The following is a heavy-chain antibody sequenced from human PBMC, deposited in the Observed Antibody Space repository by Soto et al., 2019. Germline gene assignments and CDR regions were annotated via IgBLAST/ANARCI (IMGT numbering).Heavy chain of an antibody. CDR2: IYYSGNT. V-gene: IGHV4-30-4*01. Sequence: QVQLQESGPGLVKPSQTLSLTCSVSGGSISSGYYYWSWIRQPPGKGLEWIGNIYYSGNTYYNPSLKGRFIISKDPSKNHSSLKVGSVTAADTAVYYCASSSLYGRDVWGQGTTVTVSS. CDR3: ASSSLYGRDV. CDR1: GGSISSGYYY. J-gene: IGHJ6*02.